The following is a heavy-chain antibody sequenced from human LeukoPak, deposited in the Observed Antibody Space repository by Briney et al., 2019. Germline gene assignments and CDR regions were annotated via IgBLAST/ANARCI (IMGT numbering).Heavy chain of an antibody. Sequence: ASVKVSCKASGYTFTSYYMHWVRQAPGQGLEWMGIINPSGGSTSYAQKFQGRVTMTRDTSTSTVYMELSSLRSEDTAVYYCASQFRDLWSGYYTGMGLWGYYYYGMDVWGQGTTVTVSS. CDR1: GYTFTSYY. CDR2: INPSGGST. J-gene: IGHJ6*02. D-gene: IGHD3-3*01. CDR3: ASQFRDLWSGYYTGMGLWGYYYYGMDV. V-gene: IGHV1-46*01.